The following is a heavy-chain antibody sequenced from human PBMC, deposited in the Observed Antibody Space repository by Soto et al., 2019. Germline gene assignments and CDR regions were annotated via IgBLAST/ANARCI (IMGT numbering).Heavy chain of an antibody. D-gene: IGHD3-10*01. V-gene: IGHV3-23*01. CDR1: GFLFRSFA. J-gene: IGHJ4*02. CDR3: AKDRLWLGRATADY. Sequence: EVPLLESGGGLVQPGGSLRLSCAGSGFLFRSFAMSWVRQAPGKGLAWVSGISATGHTYDADNVMGRFTISRDNSENTLYLQMTARRAEDTVTYFCAKDRLWLGRATADYWGQGSLVSVSP. CDR2: ISATGHT.